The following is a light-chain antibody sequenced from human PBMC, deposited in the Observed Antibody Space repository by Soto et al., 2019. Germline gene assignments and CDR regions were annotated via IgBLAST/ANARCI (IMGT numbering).Light chain of an antibody. V-gene: IGKV3-11*01. J-gene: IGKJ1*01. CDR2: DAS. CDR3: HQRSNWPPWT. CDR1: QSVGSY. Sequence: EIVLPQSPATLSLSPGESSPLSRRASQSVGSYLAWYQQKPGQAPRLLIYDASNRATGIPARFSGGGSGTDFTLTIRGLEPEDFAVYYCHQRSNWPPWTFGQGNKVDIK.